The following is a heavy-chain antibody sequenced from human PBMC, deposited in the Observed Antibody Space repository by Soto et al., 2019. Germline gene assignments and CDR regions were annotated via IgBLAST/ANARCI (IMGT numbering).Heavy chain of an antibody. CDR3: ARRSSSWEDY. J-gene: IGHJ4*02. V-gene: IGHV5-51*01. CDR1: GYSFTNYW. D-gene: IGHD6-13*01. CDR2: IYPGDSDT. Sequence: GESLKISCEGSGYSFTNYWIGWVRQMPGKGLEWMGIIYPGDSDTRYSPSFQGQVTISADKSISTAYLQWSSLKASDSAMYYCARRSSSWEDYWGQGTLVTVSS.